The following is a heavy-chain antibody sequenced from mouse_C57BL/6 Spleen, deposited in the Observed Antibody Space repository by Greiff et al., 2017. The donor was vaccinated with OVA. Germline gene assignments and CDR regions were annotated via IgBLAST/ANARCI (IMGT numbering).Heavy chain of an antibody. Sequence: QVQLQQPGAELVKPGASVKLSCKASGYTFTSYWMHWVKQRPGQGLEWIGMFHPNRGSTNYNEKFKSKATLTVDKSSSTAYMQLSSLTSEDSAVYYCARRYSNYGAMDAMDYWGQGTSVTVSS. D-gene: IGHD2-5*01. CDR3: ARRYSNYGAMDAMDY. CDR2: FHPNRGST. J-gene: IGHJ4*01. V-gene: IGHV1-64*01. CDR1: GYTFTSYW.